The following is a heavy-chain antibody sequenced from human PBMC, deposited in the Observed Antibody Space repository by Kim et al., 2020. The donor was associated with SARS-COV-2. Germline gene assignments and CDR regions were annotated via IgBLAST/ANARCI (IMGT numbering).Heavy chain of an antibody. Sequence: YYNPSLKSRVTISVDTSKNQFSLKLSSVTAADTAVYYCARDRATFRSFDYWGQGTLVTVSS. D-gene: IGHD1-1*01. J-gene: IGHJ4*02. CDR3: ARDRATFRSFDY. V-gene: IGHV4-39*07.